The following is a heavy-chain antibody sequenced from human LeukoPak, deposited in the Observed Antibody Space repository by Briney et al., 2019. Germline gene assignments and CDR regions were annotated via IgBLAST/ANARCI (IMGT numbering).Heavy chain of an antibody. J-gene: IGHJ4*02. CDR3: ARTVGGYGENLDY. V-gene: IGHV3-11*01. D-gene: IGHD4-17*01. Sequence: GGSLRLSCAASGFIFSDYYMSWIRQAPGKGLEWVSYISSTSSTINYADSVKGRFTISRDNAKNSLYLQMNSLRAEDTAVYYCARTVGGYGENLDYWGQGTLVTVSS. CDR1: GFIFSDYY. CDR2: ISSTSSTI.